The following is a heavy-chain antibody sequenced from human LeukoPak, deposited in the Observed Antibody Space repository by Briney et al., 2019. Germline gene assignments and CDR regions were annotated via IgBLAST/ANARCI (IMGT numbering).Heavy chain of an antibody. Sequence: SETLSLTCTVSGGSISSYYWSWIRQPPGKGLEWIGYIYYSGSTNYNPSLKSRVTISVDTSKNQFSLKLSSVTAADTAVYYCARHTRNRGAVVPAATFDPWGQGTLVTV. J-gene: IGHJ5*02. CDR3: ARHTRNRGAVVPAATFDP. V-gene: IGHV4-59*08. CDR1: GGSISSYY. D-gene: IGHD2-2*01. CDR2: IYYSGST.